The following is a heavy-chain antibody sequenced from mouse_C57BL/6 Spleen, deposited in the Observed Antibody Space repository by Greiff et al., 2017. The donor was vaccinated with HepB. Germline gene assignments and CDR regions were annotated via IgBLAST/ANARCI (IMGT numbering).Heavy chain of an antibody. CDR3: TITTVVDPFAY. J-gene: IGHJ3*01. D-gene: IGHD1-1*01. Sequence: EVKLMESGGGLVQPGGSMKLSCVASGFTFSNYWMNWVRQSPEKGLEWVAQIRLKSDNYATHYAESVKGRFTISRDDSKSSVYLQMNNLRAEDTGIYHCTITTVVDPFAYWGQGTLVTVSA. V-gene: IGHV6-3*01. CDR2: IRLKSDNYAT. CDR1: GFTFSNYW.